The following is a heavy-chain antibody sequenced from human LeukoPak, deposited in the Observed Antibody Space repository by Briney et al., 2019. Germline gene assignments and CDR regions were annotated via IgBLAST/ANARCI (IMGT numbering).Heavy chain of an antibody. CDR1: GGSFSGYY. CDR3: ARGLEEYSSSSPAFDI. CDR2: INHSGST. J-gene: IGHJ3*02. V-gene: IGHV4-34*01. Sequence: PSETLSLTCAVYGGSFSGYYWSWIRQPPGKELEWIGEINHSGSTNYNPSLKSRVTISVDTSKNQFSLKLSSVTAADTAVYYCARGLEEYSSSSPAFDIWGQGTMVTVSS. D-gene: IGHD6-6*01.